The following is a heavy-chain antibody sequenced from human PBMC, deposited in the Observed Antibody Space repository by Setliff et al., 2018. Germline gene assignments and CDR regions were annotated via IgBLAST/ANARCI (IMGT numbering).Heavy chain of an antibody. J-gene: IGHJ4*02. CDR2: ITDDGDTT. D-gene: IGHD3-10*01. CDR3: AKSSGSSSATNLEY. V-gene: IGHV3-23*01. CDR1: GFTFFSYT. Sequence: GGSLRLSCTTSGFTFFSYTMNWVRQAPGKGLEWVSAITDDGDTTHYAGSVKGRFTIDRDNTNSKLYLQMNSLRVEDTAPYYCAKSSGSSSATNLEYLGPGTLVTVSS.